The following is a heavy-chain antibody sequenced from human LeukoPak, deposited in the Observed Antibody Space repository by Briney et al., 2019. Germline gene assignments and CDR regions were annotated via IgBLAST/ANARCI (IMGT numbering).Heavy chain of an antibody. Sequence: GGSVRLSCAASGFTFSSYAMHWVRQAPGKGLEYVSAISSNGGSTYYANSVKGRFTISRDNSKNTLYLQMGSLRAEDMAVYYCARDLGYSSSWYGGYYYYGMDVWGQGTTVTVSS. J-gene: IGHJ6*02. CDR2: ISSNGGST. V-gene: IGHV3-64*01. D-gene: IGHD6-13*01. CDR1: GFTFSSYA. CDR3: ARDLGYSSSWYGGYYYYGMDV.